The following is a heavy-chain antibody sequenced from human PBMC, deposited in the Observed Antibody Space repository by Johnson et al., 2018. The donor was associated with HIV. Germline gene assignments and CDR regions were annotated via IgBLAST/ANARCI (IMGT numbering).Heavy chain of an antibody. CDR3: ARVLSWWSGAFDL. D-gene: IGHD2-21*01. CDR1: AFTFSPYW. V-gene: IGHV3-74*02. J-gene: IGHJ3*01. Sequence: VQLVESGGGLVQPGGSLRLSCAASAFTFSPYWVHWVRQAPGQGLVWVSRIVSDVSSAIYTASVTGRFTLSRHTSKNTLYLQMNSLRAEDTAVYYCARVLSWWSGAFDLWGQGTMVTVSS. CDR2: IVSDVSSA.